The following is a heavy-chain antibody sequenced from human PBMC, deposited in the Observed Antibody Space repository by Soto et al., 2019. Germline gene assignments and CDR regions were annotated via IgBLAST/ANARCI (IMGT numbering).Heavy chain of an antibody. CDR2: ISYDGSNK. CDR1: GFTFSSYG. V-gene: IGHV3-30*18. Sequence: VQLVESGGGVVQPGRSLRLSCAASGFTFSSYGMHWVRQAPGKGLEWVAVISYDGSNKYYADSVKGRFAISRDNSKNTLYLQMNSLRAEDTAVYYCAKVGTRDEFDPWGQGTLVTVSS. J-gene: IGHJ5*02. CDR3: AKVGTRDEFDP. D-gene: IGHD7-27*01.